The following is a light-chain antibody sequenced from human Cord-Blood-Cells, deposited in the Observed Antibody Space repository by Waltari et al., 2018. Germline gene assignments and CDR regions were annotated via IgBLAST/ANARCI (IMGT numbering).Light chain of an antibody. V-gene: IGKV3-20*01. J-gene: IGKJ2*01. CDR2: GAS. CDR1: QIVSSSY. CDR3: QQYGSSPLYT. Sequence: EIVLTQSSGTLSLSPGERATLSCRASQIVSSSYLAWYQQKPGQAPRLLIYGASSRATGIPDRFSGSGSGTDFTLTISRLEPEDFAVYYCQQYGSSPLYTFGQGTKLEIK.